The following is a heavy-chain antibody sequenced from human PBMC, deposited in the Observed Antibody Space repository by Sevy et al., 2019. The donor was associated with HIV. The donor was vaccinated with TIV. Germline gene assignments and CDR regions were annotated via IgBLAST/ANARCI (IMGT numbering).Heavy chain of an antibody. CDR2: IGTAGDT. Sequence: GGSLRLSCAVSGFTFSTYTMNWVRQATGKGLEWVSAIGTAGDTYYPGSVKGRFTISRENAKNSLYLQMNSLRAGDTAVYYCARAGYCSSTSCSPHFDYWGQGTLVTVSS. J-gene: IGHJ4*02. CDR3: ARAGYCSSTSCSPHFDY. V-gene: IGHV3-13*01. D-gene: IGHD2-2*01. CDR1: GFTFSTYT.